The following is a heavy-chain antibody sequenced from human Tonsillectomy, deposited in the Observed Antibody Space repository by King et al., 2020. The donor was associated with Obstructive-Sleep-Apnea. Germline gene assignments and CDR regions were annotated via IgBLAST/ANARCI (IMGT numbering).Heavy chain of an antibody. V-gene: IGHV1-69*01. CDR3: YRETYSGYDFDYYYGMDV. CDR1: GGTFSSYA. CDR2: IIPLFGTA. D-gene: IGHD5-12*01. J-gene: IGHJ6*02. Sequence: EQLVQSGAEVKKPGSSVKVSCKASGGTFSSYAISWVRQAPGQGLEWMGGIIPLFGTANYAQKFQGRVTITADESTSTAYMELSSLRSEDTAVYYCYRETYSGYDFDYYYGMDVWGQGTTVTVSS.